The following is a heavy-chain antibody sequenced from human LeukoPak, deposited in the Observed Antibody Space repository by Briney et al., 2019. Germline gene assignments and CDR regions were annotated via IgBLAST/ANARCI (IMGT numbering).Heavy chain of an antibody. V-gene: IGHV3-48*03. CDR2: ISSSGSTI. Sequence: GGSLRLSCAASGFTFSSYEMNWVRQAPGKGLEWVSYISSSGSTIYYADSVKGRFTISRDNAKNSLYLQMNSLKTEDTAVYYCTREGHDILTGYYVTIDYWGQGTLVTVSS. D-gene: IGHD3-9*01. CDR3: TREGHDILTGYYVTIDY. CDR1: GFTFSSYE. J-gene: IGHJ4*02.